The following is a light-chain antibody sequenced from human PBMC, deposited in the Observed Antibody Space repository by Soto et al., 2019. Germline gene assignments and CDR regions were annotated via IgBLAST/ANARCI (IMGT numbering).Light chain of an antibody. CDR2: DVS. V-gene: IGLV2-14*03. CDR1: SSDVGGYNS. J-gene: IGLJ2*01. Sequence: QSALTQPASVSGSPGQSITISCTGTSSDVGGYNSVSWFQQHPGKAPKLMIFDVSDRPSGVSNRFSGSKSANTASLTISGLQAEDEADYYCSSYTSSSTPVIFGGGTKLTVL. CDR3: SSYTSSSTPVI.